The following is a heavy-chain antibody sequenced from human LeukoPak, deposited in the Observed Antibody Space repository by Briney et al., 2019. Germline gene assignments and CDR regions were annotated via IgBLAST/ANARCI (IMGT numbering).Heavy chain of an antibody. V-gene: IGHV3-15*01. CDR2: LKKKTDGGTT. Sequence: PGGSLRLSCAASGFTFSNAWMNWVRQARGKGLEWVARLKKKTDGGTTDYAAPVKGRFTISRDDSRNMLYLQMDSLKTEDTAIYYCTTFSYVLDYWGQGTLVTVSS. CDR1: GFTFSNAW. J-gene: IGHJ4*02. CDR3: TTFSYVLDY. D-gene: IGHD3-16*01.